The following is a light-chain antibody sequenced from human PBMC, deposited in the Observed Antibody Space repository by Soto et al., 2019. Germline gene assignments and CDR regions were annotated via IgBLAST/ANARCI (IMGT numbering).Light chain of an antibody. CDR1: SSDVGGYNY. Sequence: QSALTQPPSASGTPGQPVTISCTGTSSDVGGYNYVSWYQQHPGKAPKLMIYEVSNRPSGVSNRFSGSKSGNTASLTISGLQAEDEADYYCSSYTSSSTLVFGTGTKVT. CDR2: EVS. V-gene: IGLV2-14*01. J-gene: IGLJ1*01. CDR3: SSYTSSSTLV.